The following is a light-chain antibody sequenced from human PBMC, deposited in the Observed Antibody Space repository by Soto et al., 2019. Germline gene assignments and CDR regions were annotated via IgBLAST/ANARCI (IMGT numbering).Light chain of an antibody. V-gene: IGKV2-24*01. J-gene: IGKJ1*01. CDR1: QSIVYSDGNTY. Sequence: DIVMTQTPLSSPVTLGQPASISCRSSQSIVYSDGNTYLSWLQQRTGQPPRLLIYQVSNRVSGIPDRFSGSGAGTDLTLRISRVEAEDVSVYYCLQLTHCPRTFGQWTKVEIK. CDR3: LQLTHCPRT. CDR2: QVS.